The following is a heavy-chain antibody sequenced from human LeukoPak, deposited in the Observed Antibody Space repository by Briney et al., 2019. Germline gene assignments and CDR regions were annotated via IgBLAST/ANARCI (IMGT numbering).Heavy chain of an antibody. V-gene: IGHV4-39*01. D-gene: IGHD3-3*01. CDR1: GGSISSSSYY. CDR3: ARHARAIWGGGVLRFLEWLPHFDY. J-gene: IGHJ4*02. CDR2: IYYSGST. Sequence: SETLSLTCTVSGGSISSSSYYWGWIRQPPGKGLEWIGRIYYSGSTYYNPSLKSRVTISVDTSKNQFSLKLSSVTAADTAVYYCARHARAIWGGGVLRFLEWLPHFDYWGQGTLVTVSS.